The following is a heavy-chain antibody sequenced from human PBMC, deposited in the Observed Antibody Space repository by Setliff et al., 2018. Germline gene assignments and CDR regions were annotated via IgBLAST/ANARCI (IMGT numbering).Heavy chain of an antibody. CDR1: GYTFNSYG. V-gene: IGHV1-18*01. D-gene: IGHD3-22*01. CDR3: ARSSDSGYYHQRDAFDI. Sequence: ASVKVSCKASGYTFNSYGINWLRQAPGHGLEWLGWISPYNGNTKYAQTVQDRITMATDTSTRTSYMELSSPRSGDTAVYFCARSSDSGYYHQRDAFDIWGQGTRVTVSS. J-gene: IGHJ3*02. CDR2: ISPYNGNT.